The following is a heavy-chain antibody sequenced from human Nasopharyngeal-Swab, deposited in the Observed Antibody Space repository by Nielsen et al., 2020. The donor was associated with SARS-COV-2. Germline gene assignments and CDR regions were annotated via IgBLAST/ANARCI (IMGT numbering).Heavy chain of an antibody. J-gene: IGHJ4*02. V-gene: IGHV3-7*01. CDR3: ARYCSTTSCPRGFDY. Sequence: GGSLRLSCAASGFTFSSYWMSWVRQAPGKGLEWLAHIKQSGSEQYYVDSVKGRFTISRGNAKNSLFLQMNSLRAEDTAVYYCARYCSTTSCPRGFDYWGQGTLVTAPQ. D-gene: IGHD2-2*01. CDR1: GFTFSSYW. CDR2: IKQSGSEQ.